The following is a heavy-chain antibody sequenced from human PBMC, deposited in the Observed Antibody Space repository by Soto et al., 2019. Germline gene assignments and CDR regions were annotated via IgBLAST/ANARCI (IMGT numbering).Heavy chain of an antibody. CDR2: SYYSGYT. CDR1: GGSIAGYS. D-gene: IGHD6-19*01. J-gene: IGHJ5*01. V-gene: IGHV4-59*01. Sequence: PSETLSLTCTVSGGSIAGYSWSWIRQPPGKGLEWISYSYYSGYTNYNPALESRVTVSVAPSKNQFSLKLTSVTAADTAVYYCAKAYSSDWENWFDSWGQGTLVTVSS. CDR3: AKAYSSDWENWFDS.